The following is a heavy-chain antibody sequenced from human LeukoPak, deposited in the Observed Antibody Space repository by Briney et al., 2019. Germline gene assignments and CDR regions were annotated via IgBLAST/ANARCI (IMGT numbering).Heavy chain of an antibody. J-gene: IGHJ5*02. CDR3: VRREEGATSRWFDP. D-gene: IGHD5-12*01. V-gene: IGHV5-51*01. CDR2: IFPGDSDT. CDR1: GYSFTNYW. Sequence: GESLKISCKGSGYSFTNYWIGWVRQMPGKGLEWVAMIFPGDSDTRHSPSFQGQVTISADRSINTAYLQWSSLKASDTAVYYCVRREEGATSRWFDPWGQGTLVTVSS.